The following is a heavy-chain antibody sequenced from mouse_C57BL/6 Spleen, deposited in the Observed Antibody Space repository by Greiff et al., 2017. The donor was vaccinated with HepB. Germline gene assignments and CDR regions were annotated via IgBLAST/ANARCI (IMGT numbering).Heavy chain of an antibody. Sequence: QVQLKESGAELVRPGASVTLSCKASGYTFTDYEMHWVKQTPVHGLEWIGAIDPENGGTAYNQKFKGKAILTADKSSSTAYMELRSLTSEDSAVYYCTRSFDYWGQGTTLTVSS. V-gene: IGHV1-15*01. J-gene: IGHJ2*01. CDR3: TRSFDY. CDR2: IDPENGGT. CDR1: GYTFTDYE.